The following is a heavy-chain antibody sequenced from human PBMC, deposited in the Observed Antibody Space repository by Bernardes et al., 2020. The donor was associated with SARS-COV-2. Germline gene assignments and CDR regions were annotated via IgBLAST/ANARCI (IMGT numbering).Heavy chain of an antibody. Sequence: SVKVSCKASGGNFNKFNVNWVREAPGQGLEWMGGIMPLFGRTDYAQKFQGRVSITADESTGTAYMELTSLTSEDTAVYYCTILLGWTTGYIGSWFDPWGQGSLVAVSS. CDR3: TILLGWTTGYIGSWFDP. CDR1: GGNFNKFN. CDR2: IMPLFGRT. J-gene: IGHJ5*02. D-gene: IGHD2-21*01. V-gene: IGHV1-69*13.